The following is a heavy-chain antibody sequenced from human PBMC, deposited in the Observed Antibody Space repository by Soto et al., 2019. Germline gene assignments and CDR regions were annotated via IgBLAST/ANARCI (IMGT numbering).Heavy chain of an antibody. CDR1: GFTFSSYW. D-gene: IGHD2-15*01. V-gene: IGHV3-7*01. Sequence: EVQLVESGGGLVQPGGSLRLSCAASGFTFSSYWMSWVRQAPGKGLEWVANIKQDGSEKYYVDSVKGRCTISRDNAKNSLYLQMNSLRAEDTAVYYCARGGGGSYYYYYGMDVWGQGTTVTVSS. CDR3: ARGGGGSYYYYYGMDV. J-gene: IGHJ6*02. CDR2: IKQDGSEK.